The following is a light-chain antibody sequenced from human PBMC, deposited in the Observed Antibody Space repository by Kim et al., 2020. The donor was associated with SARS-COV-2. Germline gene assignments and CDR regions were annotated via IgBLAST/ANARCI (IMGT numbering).Light chain of an antibody. J-gene: IGKJ1*01. Sequence: STVDTVTITCRASQYIRNHLVWYQQKPGKAPKLLIFDASILHSGVPSRFSGSGSGTDFTLTISGLQSEDFATYYCQQYYNYVSWTFGQGTKVDIK. CDR1: QYIRNH. CDR2: DAS. V-gene: IGKV1-8*01. CDR3: QQYYNYVSWT.